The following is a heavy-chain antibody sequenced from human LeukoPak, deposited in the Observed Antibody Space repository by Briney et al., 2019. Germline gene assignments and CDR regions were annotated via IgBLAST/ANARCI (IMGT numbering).Heavy chain of an antibody. D-gene: IGHD1-26*01. V-gene: IGHV3-48*03. Sequence: PGGSLRLSCAASGFTFHLYAMHWVRLAPGKGLEWVSYITSSGSSIYYADSVKGRFTVSRDNTKNSLYLQMNSLRAEDTAVYYCAREVVGATSEFDYWGQGTLVTVSS. CDR3: AREVVGATSEFDY. J-gene: IGHJ4*02. CDR2: ITSSGSSI. CDR1: GFTFHLYA.